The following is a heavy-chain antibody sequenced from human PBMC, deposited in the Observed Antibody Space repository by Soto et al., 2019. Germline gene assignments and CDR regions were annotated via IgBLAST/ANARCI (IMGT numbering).Heavy chain of an antibody. Sequence: QVQLQESGPGLVKPSQTLSLTCTVSGGSISSGGYCWSWIRQHPGKGLEWIGYIYSSGSTYYIPSLRSRVTISLDASKNQFSLQLSSVTAADTAVYYCARESTNTQRALDYWGQGTLVTVSS. V-gene: IGHV4-31*03. J-gene: IGHJ4*02. CDR1: GGSISSGGYC. CDR3: ARESTNTQRALDY. CDR2: IYSSGST.